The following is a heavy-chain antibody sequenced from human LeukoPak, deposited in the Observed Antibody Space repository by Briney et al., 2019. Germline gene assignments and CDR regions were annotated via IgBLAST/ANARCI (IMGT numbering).Heavy chain of an antibody. J-gene: IGHJ6*02. CDR2: IYYSGST. D-gene: IGHD3-3*01. CDR3: ARHVRFLEWLFGFRGMDV. V-gene: IGHV4-39*01. CDR1: GGSISSSSYY. Sequence: SETLSLTCTVSGGSISSSSYYWGWIRQPPGKGLEWIGSIYYSGSTYYNPSLKSRVTISVDTSKNQFFLKLSSVTAADTAVYYCARHVRFLEWLFGFRGMDVWGQGTTVTVSS.